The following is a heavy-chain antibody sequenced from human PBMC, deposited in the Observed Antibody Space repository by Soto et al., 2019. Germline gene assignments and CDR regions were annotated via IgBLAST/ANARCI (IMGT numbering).Heavy chain of an antibody. Sequence: ETLSLTCVVSSYVIESGHYWGWVRQPPGKGLEWVGSIYDSGTTYYNPSLRSRVTISADTSKNHFSLSLTSVTAADTAVYYCARSPQYYTPGSSPFDYWGPGTMVTVSS. CDR1: SYVIESGHY. D-gene: IGHD3-3*01. CDR2: IYDSGTT. J-gene: IGHJ4*03. V-gene: IGHV4-38-2*01. CDR3: ARSPQYYTPGSSPFDY.